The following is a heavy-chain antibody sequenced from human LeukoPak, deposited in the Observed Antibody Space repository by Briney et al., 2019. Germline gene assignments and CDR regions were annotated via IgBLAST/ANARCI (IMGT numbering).Heavy chain of an antibody. CDR1: GFTFSSYW. J-gene: IGHJ4*02. CDR3: XXXXXXXXXGXXXXXXXFDY. Sequence: PGGSLRLSCAASGFTFSSYWMHWVRQAPGKGLVWVSSISSSSNYIYYADSVKGRFTISRDNAKNSLYLQMNSLRAEDTAVYYFXXXXXXXXXGXXXXXXXFDYWGXGTLVTVSS. CDR2: ISSSSNYI. V-gene: IGHV3-21*01.